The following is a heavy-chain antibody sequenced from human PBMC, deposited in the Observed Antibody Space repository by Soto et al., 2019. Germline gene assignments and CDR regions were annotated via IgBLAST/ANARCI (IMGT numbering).Heavy chain of an antibody. CDR3: ARPQFSGTYHDTFHI. CDR2: VYYSENT. V-gene: IGHV4-39*02. Sequence: PSETLSLTCAVYGGSFSTYYWGWILQPPGKGLEWIGSVYYSENTYYNPSLKSRVTISVDTSKNLFSLKLTSVTAADTAMYYCARPQFSGTYHDTFHIWGQGTMVTVSS. D-gene: IGHD1-26*01. J-gene: IGHJ3*02. CDR1: GGSFSTYY.